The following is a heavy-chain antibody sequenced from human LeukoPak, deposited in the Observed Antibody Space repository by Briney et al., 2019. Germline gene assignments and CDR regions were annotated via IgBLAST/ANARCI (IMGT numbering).Heavy chain of an antibody. Sequence: GGSLRLSCAASGFTFSSYAMSWVRQAPGKGLEWVSTITGGGSTTYYADSVKGRFTISRDNSKNTLYLQMNSLRAEDTALYYCARESPVAATGRSWFDSWGQETLVTVSS. V-gene: IGHV3-23*01. CDR3: ARESPVAATGRSWFDS. J-gene: IGHJ5*01. D-gene: IGHD6-13*01. CDR1: GFTFSSYA. CDR2: ITGGGSTT.